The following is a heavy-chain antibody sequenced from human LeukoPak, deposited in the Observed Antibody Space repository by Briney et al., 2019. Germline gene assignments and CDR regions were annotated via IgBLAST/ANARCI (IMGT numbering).Heavy chain of an antibody. V-gene: IGHV3-74*01. CDR3: AREAAAAGTLFDY. CDR1: GFTLSSYW. D-gene: IGHD6-13*01. J-gene: IGHJ4*02. CDR2: INSDGSST. Sequence: PGGSLRLSRAASGFTLSSYWMHRVRQAPGKGLVWVSRINSDGSSTSYADSVKGRFTISRDNAKNTLYLQMNSLRAEDTAVYYCAREAAAAGTLFDYWGQGTLVTVSS.